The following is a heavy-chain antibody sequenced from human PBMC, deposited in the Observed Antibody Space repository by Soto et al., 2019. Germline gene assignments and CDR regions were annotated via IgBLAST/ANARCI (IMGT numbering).Heavy chain of an antibody. Sequence: GSLRLSCVASGFTFENYAMSWVRQAPGKGLEWVSAISGSGGTTYYSDSVKGRFTISRDNSKNTVYLQMNDLRVEDAAEYFCAKDSWAIFGVPAGQYYAMDVWGQGTTVTVSS. CDR1: GFTFENYA. CDR2: ISGSGGTT. CDR3: AKDSWAIFGVPAGQYYAMDV. J-gene: IGHJ6*02. D-gene: IGHD3-3*01. V-gene: IGHV3-23*01.